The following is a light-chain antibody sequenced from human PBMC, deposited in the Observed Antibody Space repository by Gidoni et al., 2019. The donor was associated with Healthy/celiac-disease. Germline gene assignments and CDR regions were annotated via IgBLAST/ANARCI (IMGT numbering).Light chain of an antibody. CDR2: EVS. V-gene: IGLV2-14*01. CDR1: SSDVGGYNY. CDR3: SSYTSSSTLDVV. Sequence: QSALTQPASVSGSPGQSLTISCTGTSSDVGGYNYVSWYQQHPGKAPKLMIYEVSNRPSGVSNRFSSSKSGNTASLTISGLQAEDEADYYCSSYTSSSTLDVVFGGGTKLTVL. J-gene: IGLJ2*01.